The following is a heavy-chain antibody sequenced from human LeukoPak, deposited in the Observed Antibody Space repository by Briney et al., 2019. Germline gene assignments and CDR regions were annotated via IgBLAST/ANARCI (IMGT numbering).Heavy chain of an antibody. CDR2: INTNTGNS. D-gene: IGHD3-10*02. Sequence: ASVKVSCKASGYTFTSYAMNWVRQAPGQGLEWMGWINTNTGNSTYAQGFTGRFVFSLDTSVSTAYLQISSLKAEDTAVYYCARDVFGGPYHSNWFDPWGQGTLVTVSS. V-gene: IGHV7-4-1*02. J-gene: IGHJ5*02. CDR3: ARDVFGGPYHSNWFDP. CDR1: GYTFTSYA.